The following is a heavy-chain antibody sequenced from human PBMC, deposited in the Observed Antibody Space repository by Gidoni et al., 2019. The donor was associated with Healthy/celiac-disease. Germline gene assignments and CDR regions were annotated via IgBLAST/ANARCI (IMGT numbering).Heavy chain of an antibody. V-gene: IGHV5-51*01. CDR3: ARSGEPIAVAGGGYYYYYGMDV. CDR2: IYPGDSET. CDR1: GYSFTSYW. D-gene: IGHD6-19*01. Sequence: EVQLVQSGAEVKKPGESLTISCKGSGYSFTSYWIGWLRQMPGKGLEWMGIIYPGDSETRDSPSFQGQVTISADKAIRTADLQWSSLKASETAMYYCARSGEPIAVAGGGYYYYYGMDVWGQGTTVTVSS. J-gene: IGHJ6*02.